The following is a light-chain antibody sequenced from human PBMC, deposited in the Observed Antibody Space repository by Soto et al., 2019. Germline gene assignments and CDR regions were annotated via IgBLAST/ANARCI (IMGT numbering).Light chain of an antibody. CDR1: ISNIGSNT. Sequence: QSVLTQPPSATGTPGQRVTISCSGGISNIGSNTVNWYQHLPGTAPKLLIYSYNQRPSGVPDRFSGSKSGTSASLAISGLQSEDEADYYCAAWDGSLNGPVFGGGTKLTVL. CDR2: SYN. V-gene: IGLV1-44*01. J-gene: IGLJ2*01. CDR3: AAWDGSLNGPV.